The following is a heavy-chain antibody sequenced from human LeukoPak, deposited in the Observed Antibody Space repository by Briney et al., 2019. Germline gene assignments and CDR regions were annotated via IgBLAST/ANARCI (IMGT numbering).Heavy chain of an antibody. Sequence: SVKVSCKASGGTFSSYTINWVRQAPGQGLEWMGGIIPIFGTSNYAHKFQGRVTITADESTSTVYMELSSLRSDDTAIYYCAFEGYNYGYNWGQGTLVTVSS. V-gene: IGHV1-69*13. CDR1: GGTFSSYT. CDR2: IIPIFGTS. J-gene: IGHJ4*02. D-gene: IGHD5-18*01. CDR3: AFEGYNYGYN.